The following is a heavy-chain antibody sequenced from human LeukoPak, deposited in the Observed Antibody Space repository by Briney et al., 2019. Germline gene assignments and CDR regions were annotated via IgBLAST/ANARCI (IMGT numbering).Heavy chain of an antibody. J-gene: IGHJ6*03. Sequence: PGGSLRLSCAASGFTFSDYYMSWIRQAPGKGLEWVSYISSSGSTIYYADSVKGRFTISRDNAKNSLYLQMNSLRAEDTAVYYCARVGPGYSSGWTPPPYYYYYMDVWGKGTTVTVSS. CDR3: ARVGPGYSSGWTPPPYYYYYMDV. CDR1: GFTFSDYY. D-gene: IGHD6-19*01. CDR2: ISSSGSTI. V-gene: IGHV3-11*04.